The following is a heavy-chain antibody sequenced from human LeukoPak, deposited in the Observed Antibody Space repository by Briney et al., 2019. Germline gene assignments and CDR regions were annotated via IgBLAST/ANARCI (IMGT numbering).Heavy chain of an antibody. CDR2: IWYDGSNK. J-gene: IGHJ6*02. Sequence: GRSLRLSCAASGFTFSSYGMPWVRQAPGKGLEWVAVIWYDGSNKYYADSVKGRFTISRDNSKNTLYLQMNSLRAEDTAVYYCARDHSHYYYGMDVWGQGTTVTVSS. D-gene: IGHD2-15*01. V-gene: IGHV3-33*01. CDR1: GFTFSSYG. CDR3: ARDHSHYYYGMDV.